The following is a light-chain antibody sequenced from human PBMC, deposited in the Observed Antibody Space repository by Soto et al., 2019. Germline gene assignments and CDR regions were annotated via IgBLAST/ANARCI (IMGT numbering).Light chain of an antibody. J-gene: IGKJ5*01. CDR2: GAS. CDR1: QSSSSTH. CDR3: QQYGSSPSIT. V-gene: IGKV3-20*01. Sequence: EIVLTQSPGTLSLSPGERATLSCRASQSSSSTHLAWYQQKPGQAPRLLIYGASSRATGIPDRFSGSGSGTDLTLIISRLEPEDFAVYYCQQYGSSPSITFGQGTRLEIK.